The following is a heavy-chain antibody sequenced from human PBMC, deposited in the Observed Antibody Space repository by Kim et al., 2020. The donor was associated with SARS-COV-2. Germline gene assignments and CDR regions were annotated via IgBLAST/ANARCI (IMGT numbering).Heavy chain of an antibody. D-gene: IGHD5-12*01. Sequence: APRLKGRVTMTPDTSPTTAYMDLRSLRADDTAVYYCARDLSSGYDWVFDYWGQGTLVTVSS. V-gene: IGHV1-18*01. CDR3: ARDLSSGYDWVFDY. J-gene: IGHJ4*02.